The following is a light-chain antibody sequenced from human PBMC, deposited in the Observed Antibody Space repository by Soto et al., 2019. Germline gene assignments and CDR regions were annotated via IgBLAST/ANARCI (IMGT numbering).Light chain of an antibody. J-gene: IGKJ4*01. Sequence: EIMLTQSPATLSLSPGQRATLSCRASQSVSSYLAWYEQKPGQAPRLLIYDASKRATGIPARFSGSGSGTDFTLIISGLEPEDCTIYYCQQRSYWPPLTFGGGTKVE. CDR2: DAS. V-gene: IGKV3-11*01. CDR1: QSVSSY. CDR3: QQRSYWPPLT.